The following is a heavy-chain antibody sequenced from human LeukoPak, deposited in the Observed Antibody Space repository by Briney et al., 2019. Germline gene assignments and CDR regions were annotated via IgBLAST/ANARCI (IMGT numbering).Heavy chain of an antibody. D-gene: IGHD6-19*01. CDR2: INTSGDT. J-gene: IGHJ5*01. CDR1: GGSITNYY. CDR3: ARDLSSGWYVWFDS. V-gene: IGHV4-4*07. Sequence: KCSETLSLTCTVSGGSITNYYWSWIRQSAGKGLEWIGRINTSGDTSYNPSIRSRVTISVDTSKNQSSLKLSSVTAADTAVYYCARDLSSGWYVWFDSWGQGTLVTVSS.